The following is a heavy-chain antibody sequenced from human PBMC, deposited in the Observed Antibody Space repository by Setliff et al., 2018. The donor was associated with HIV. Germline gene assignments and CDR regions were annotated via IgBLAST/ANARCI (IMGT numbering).Heavy chain of an antibody. CDR1: GGSISSYY. CDR2: IYYSGST. D-gene: IGHD2-2*01. Sequence: PSETVSLTCTVSGGSISSYYWSWIRQPPGKGLEWIGYIYYSGSTNSNPSLKSRVTISVDTSKNQFSLKLSSVNAADTAVYYCARLGQLTIYYYYMDVWGKGTTVTVSS. V-gene: IGHV4-59*08. CDR3: ARLGQLTIYYYYMDV. J-gene: IGHJ6*03.